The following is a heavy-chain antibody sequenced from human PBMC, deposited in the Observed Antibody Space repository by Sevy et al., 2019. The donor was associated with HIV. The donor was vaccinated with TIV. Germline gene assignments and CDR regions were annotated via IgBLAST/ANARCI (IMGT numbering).Heavy chain of an antibody. J-gene: IGHJ4*02. Sequence: GGSLRLSCAASGFMFSNYWMSWVRQAPVKGLEWVANIKQDGSEKYYVDSVKGRFSISRDNAKKSLYLQMNSLRAEDTAVYYCAVDVVVNDVAFDYWGQGTLVTVSS. CDR3: AVDVVVNDVAFDY. CDR1: GFMFSNYW. V-gene: IGHV3-7*01. CDR2: IKQDGSEK. D-gene: IGHD2-15*01.